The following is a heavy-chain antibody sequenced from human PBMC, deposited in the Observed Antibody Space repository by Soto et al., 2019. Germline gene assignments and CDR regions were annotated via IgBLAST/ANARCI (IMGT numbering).Heavy chain of an antibody. Sequence: SETLSLTCTVSGGSISSSSYYWGWIRQPPGKGLEWIGSIYYSGSTYYNTSLKSRVTISVDTSKNQNSMKLSSVTAEDTAVYNFARHRYITMVRGVINWFDPWGQGTLVTVS. D-gene: IGHD3-10*01. J-gene: IGHJ5*02. CDR3: ARHRYITMVRGVINWFDP. CDR1: GGSISSSSYY. V-gene: IGHV4-39*01. CDR2: IYYSGST.